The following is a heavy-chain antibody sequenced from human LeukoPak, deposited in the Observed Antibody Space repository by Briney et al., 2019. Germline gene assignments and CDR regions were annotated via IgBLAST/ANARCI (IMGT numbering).Heavy chain of an antibody. CDR1: DGSFSGYY. J-gene: IGHJ6*03. D-gene: IGHD6-13*01. CDR2: INHSGST. V-gene: IGHV4-34*01. CDR3: ARGYSSSWTDFFHYYYMDV. Sequence: SETLSLTCAVYDGSFSGYYWSWIRQPPGKGLEWIGEINHSGSTNYNPSLKSRVTISLDTSKSQFSLKLSSVTAADTAVYYCARGYSSSWTDFFHYYYMDVWGKGTTVTISS.